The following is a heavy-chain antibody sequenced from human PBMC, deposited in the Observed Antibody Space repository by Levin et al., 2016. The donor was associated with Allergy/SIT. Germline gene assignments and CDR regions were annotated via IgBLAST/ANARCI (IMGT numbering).Heavy chain of an antibody. V-gene: IGHV3-30*18. Sequence: GESLKISCAASGFTFSTCAMTWVRQAPGKGLEWVAVVSYDGTNKYHADSVKGRFTISRDNLKNALYLQMNSLRSEDTAVYYCAKDRSMDSGMVKRYYGMDVWGHGTTVTVSS. D-gene: IGHD5-18*01. CDR1: GFTFSTCA. CDR2: VSYDGTNK. CDR3: AKDRSMDSGMVKRYYGMDV. J-gene: IGHJ6*02.